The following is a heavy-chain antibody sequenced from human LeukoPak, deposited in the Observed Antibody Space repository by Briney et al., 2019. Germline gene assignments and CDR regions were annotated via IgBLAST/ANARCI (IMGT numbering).Heavy chain of an antibody. CDR3: ARDPAWGALDY. V-gene: IGHV3-7*01. Sequence: GGSLRLSCAASGFPFSKSWMSWARQAPGKGLEWVADINQDGSEIYYVDSVRGRFTISRDDAKSSLYLQMNSLRAEDTALYLCARDPAWGALDYWGQGTLVTVSS. J-gene: IGHJ4*02. CDR2: INQDGSEI. D-gene: IGHD3-16*01. CDR1: GFPFSKSW.